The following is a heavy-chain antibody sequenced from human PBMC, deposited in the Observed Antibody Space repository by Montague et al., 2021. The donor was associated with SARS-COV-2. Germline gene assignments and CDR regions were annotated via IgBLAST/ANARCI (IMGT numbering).Heavy chain of an antibody. Sequence: SETLSLTCTVLGCSIRSVYWSWTRLPPGNGPEWYGYISVSGSTNYNPSRTSRVTVSVDTSKNQFSLKVNSVTAADTAVYYCARHYSATLPAVYWGQGTLVTVSS. CDR1: GCSIRSVY. CDR3: ARHYSATLPAVY. D-gene: IGHD2-15*01. J-gene: IGHJ4*02. V-gene: IGHV4-59*08. CDR2: ISVSGST.